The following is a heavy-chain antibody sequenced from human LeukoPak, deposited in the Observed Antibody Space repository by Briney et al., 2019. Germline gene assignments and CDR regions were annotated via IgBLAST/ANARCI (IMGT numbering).Heavy chain of an antibody. J-gene: IGHJ4*02. D-gene: IGHD2-21*01. V-gene: IGHV3-30*02. CDR2: IRYDGSYT. CDR3: VKGALFHFDY. CDR1: GFTFSSYG. Sequence: GGSLRLSCAASGFTFSSYGMHWVRQAPGRGLEWFAFIRYDGSYTYYADSVKGRFTISKDNSKNTLYVQVNSLRVEDTAVYYCVKGALFHFDYWGQGMLVTVSS.